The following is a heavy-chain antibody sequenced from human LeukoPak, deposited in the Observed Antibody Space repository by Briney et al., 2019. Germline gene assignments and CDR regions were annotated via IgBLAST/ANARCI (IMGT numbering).Heavy chain of an antibody. CDR3: ARDPAGHGRYFDY. CDR1: GGSINGYF. J-gene: IGHJ4*02. CDR2: IHTSGTT. V-gene: IGHV4-4*07. Sequence: PSETLSLTCTVSGGSINGYFCTWLRQSAGAGLECIGRIHTSGTTYYNPSLKSRVSMSVDTSNNKFSLRLNSVTAADTAVYYCARDPAGHGRYFDYWGQGALVTVSP. D-gene: IGHD1-14*01.